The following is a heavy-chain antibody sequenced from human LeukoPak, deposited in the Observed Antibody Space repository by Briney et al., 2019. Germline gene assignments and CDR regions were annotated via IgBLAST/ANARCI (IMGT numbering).Heavy chain of an antibody. V-gene: IGHV3-30*18. CDR1: GFTINYSW. CDR2: ISYDGSNK. CDR3: AKDVSYSGYDLEGYYFDY. D-gene: IGHD5-12*01. J-gene: IGHJ4*02. Sequence: GGSLRLSCAASGFTINYSWMTWVRQAPGKGLEWVAVISYDGSNKYYADSVKGRFTISRDNSKNTLYLQMNSLRAEDTAVYYCAKDVSYSGYDLEGYYFDYWGQGTLVTVSS.